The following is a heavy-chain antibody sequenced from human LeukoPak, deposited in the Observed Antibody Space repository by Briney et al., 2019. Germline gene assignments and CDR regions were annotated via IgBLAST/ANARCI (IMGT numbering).Heavy chain of an antibody. CDR2: TYSGGAT. Sequence: PGGSLTLSCAASGFTVSSNYMSWLRQAPGTGLEWVSVTYSGGATFYADSVKGRFTISRDDSKNTLYLQMNSLRAEDTALYYCARGSHIGAAAILDNWSQGTLVTVSS. CDR3: ARGSHIGAAAILDN. D-gene: IGHD6-13*01. J-gene: IGHJ4*02. CDR1: GFTVSSNY. V-gene: IGHV3-53*01.